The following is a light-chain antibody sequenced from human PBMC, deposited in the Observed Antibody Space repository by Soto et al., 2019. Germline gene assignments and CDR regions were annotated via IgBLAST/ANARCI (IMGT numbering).Light chain of an antibody. CDR1: NIEDNR. Sequence: SYELTQPHSVSRAPGETARLTCGGNNIEDNRVHWYQQKQRQAPVLVIKYDRDRPPGTRERFSGSNSGNTATLTISRVEVEDEDEYYCQVWDSSSVPSVVFGGGTKLTVL. J-gene: IGLJ2*01. V-gene: IGLV3-21*04. CDR2: YDR. CDR3: QVWDSSSVPSVV.